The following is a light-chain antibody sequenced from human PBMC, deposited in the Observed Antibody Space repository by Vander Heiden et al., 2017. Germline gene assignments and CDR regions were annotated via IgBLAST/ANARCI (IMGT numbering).Light chain of an antibody. CDR2: DNK. CDR1: SSTIGKNY. Sequence: QSVLTQPPSVSAAPGQKVTISCSGGSSTIGKNYVSWYQQRPGTAPKLLIYDNKKRPSGIPDRFSASKSGTSATLGITGLKTGDEADYYCGTWDSSLSAYVFGTGTKVTAL. CDR3: GTWDSSLSAYV. J-gene: IGLJ1*01. V-gene: IGLV1-51*01.